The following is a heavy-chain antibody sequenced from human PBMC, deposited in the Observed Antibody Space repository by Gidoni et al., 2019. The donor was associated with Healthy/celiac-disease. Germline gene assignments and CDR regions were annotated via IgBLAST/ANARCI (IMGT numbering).Heavy chain of an antibody. V-gene: IGHV1-69*09. J-gene: IGHJ4*02. CDR1: GGTFSSYA. D-gene: IGHD3-22*01. CDR2: IIPILGIA. CDR3: ARVLTSRYYYDSSGYYYFDY. Sequence: QVQLVQSGAEVKKPVSSVKVSCKASGGTFSSYAISWVRQAPGQGLEWMGRIIPILGIANYAQKFQGRVTITADKSTSTAYMELSSLRSEDTALYYCARVLTSRYYYDSSGYYYFDYWGQGTLVTVSS.